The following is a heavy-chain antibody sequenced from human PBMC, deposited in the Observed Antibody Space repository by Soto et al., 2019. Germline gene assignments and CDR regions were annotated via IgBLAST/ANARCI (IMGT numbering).Heavy chain of an antibody. CDR3: AKDLFSSTVVNF. Sequence: EVQLVESGGGLVKPGGSLRLSCAASGFTFSTYAMNWVRQAPGKGLEWVSAISGSGGNTYYADSVKGRFTISRDNSKNTLYLQMNSLTAEDTALYYCAKDLFSSTVVNFWGQGTLVTVSS. D-gene: IGHD4-17*01. CDR1: GFTFSTYA. CDR2: ISGSGGNT. J-gene: IGHJ4*02. V-gene: IGHV3-23*04.